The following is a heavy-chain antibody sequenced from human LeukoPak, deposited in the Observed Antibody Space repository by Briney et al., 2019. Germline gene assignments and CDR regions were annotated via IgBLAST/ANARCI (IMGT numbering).Heavy chain of an antibody. CDR1: GFTFSSYE. CDR3: ARDARTVTLDY. V-gene: IGHV3-21*05. J-gene: IGHJ4*02. CDR2: ISSSSSYI. Sequence: GGSLRLSCAASGFTFSSYEMNWVRQAPGKGLEWVSYISSSSSYIYYADSVKGRFTISRDNAKNSLYLQMNSLRAEDTAVYYCARDARTVTLDYWGQGTLVTVSS. D-gene: IGHD4-11*01.